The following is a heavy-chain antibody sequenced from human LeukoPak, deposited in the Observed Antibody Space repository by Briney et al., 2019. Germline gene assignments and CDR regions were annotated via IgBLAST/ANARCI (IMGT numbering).Heavy chain of an antibody. D-gene: IGHD5/OR15-5a*01. V-gene: IGHV4-59*01. CDR1: GGSISRYY. Sequence: PSETLSLTCTVSGGSISRYYWSWIRQPPGKGLEWIGYIYYSGSTNYNPSLKSRVTISVDTSKNQFSLKLSSVTAADTAVYYCARGPEVLSFDYWGQGTLVTVSS. CDR2: IYYSGST. CDR3: ARGPEVLSFDY. J-gene: IGHJ4*02.